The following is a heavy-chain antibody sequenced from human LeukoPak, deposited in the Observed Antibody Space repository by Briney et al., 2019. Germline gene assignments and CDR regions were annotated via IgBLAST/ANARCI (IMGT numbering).Heavy chain of an antibody. V-gene: IGHV4-39*01. CDR1: GGSISSNRYY. Sequence: SETLSLTCTVSGGSISSNRYYWGWIRQPPGKGLKWIRNIFYTGSTYYNPSLKSRVTISVDTSKNQFSLKLSSVTAADTAVYYCARLDNSGYYHIDYWGQGTLVSVSS. CDR2: IFYTGST. J-gene: IGHJ4*02. CDR3: ARLDNSGYYHIDY. D-gene: IGHD3-22*01.